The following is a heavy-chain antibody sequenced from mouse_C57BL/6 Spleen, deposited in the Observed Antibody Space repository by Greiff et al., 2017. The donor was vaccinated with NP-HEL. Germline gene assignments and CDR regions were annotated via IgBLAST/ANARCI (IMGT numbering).Heavy chain of an antibody. CDR2: INPSNGGT. CDR1: GYTFTSYW. D-gene: IGHD1-1*01. J-gene: IGHJ1*03. Sequence: QVQLQQPGTELVKPGASVKLSCKASGYTFTSYWMHWVKQRPGQGLEWIGNINPSNGGTNYNEKFKSKATLTVDKSSSTACMQLSSLTSEDSAVYYCARGTVVATRYFDVWGTGTTVTVSS. V-gene: IGHV1-53*01. CDR3: ARGTVVATRYFDV.